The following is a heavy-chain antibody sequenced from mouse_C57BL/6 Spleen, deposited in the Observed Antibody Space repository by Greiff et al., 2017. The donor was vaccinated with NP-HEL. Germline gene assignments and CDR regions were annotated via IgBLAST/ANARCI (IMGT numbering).Heavy chain of an antibody. J-gene: IGHJ1*03. V-gene: IGHV1-53*01. CDR3: YYYGSKEDWYFDV. Sequence: QVQLQQSGTELVKPGASVKLSCKASGYTFTSYWMHWVKQRPGQGLEWIGNINPSNGGTNYNEKFKSKATLTVDKSSSTAYMQISSLTSDDSAVYYCYYYGSKEDWYFDVWGTGTTVTVSS. D-gene: IGHD1-1*01. CDR1: GYTFTSYW. CDR2: INPSNGGT.